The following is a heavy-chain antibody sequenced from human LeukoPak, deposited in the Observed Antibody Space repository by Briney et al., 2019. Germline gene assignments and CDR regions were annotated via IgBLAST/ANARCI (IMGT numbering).Heavy chain of an antibody. Sequence: QSGGSLRLSCAASGFTFSTYAMTWVRQAPGKGLEWASAISDSGAKTSYADSVRGRFTISRDNSKNMVYLRMNNLRVEDTAVYSCARDWSCDSWGQGTLVTVSS. CDR2: ISDSGAKT. CDR3: ARDWSCDS. J-gene: IGHJ4*02. V-gene: IGHV3-23*01. D-gene: IGHD1-26*01. CDR1: GFTFSTYA.